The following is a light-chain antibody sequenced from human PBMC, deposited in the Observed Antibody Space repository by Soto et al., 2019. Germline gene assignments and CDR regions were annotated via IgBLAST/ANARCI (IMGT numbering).Light chain of an antibody. CDR3: QQYNDWPLT. CDR1: QSVSTN. Sequence: VMTQSPATLSVSPGERASLSCRASQSVSTNLAWYQQKPAQAPRLLIYGASTRATGIPARFSGGGSGTEFTLTISSLQSADFAVYYCQQYNDWPLTFGGGTKV. V-gene: IGKV3-15*01. CDR2: GAS. J-gene: IGKJ4*01.